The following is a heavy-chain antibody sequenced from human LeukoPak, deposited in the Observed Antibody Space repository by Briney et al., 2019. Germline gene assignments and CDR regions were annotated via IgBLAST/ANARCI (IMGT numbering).Heavy chain of an antibody. CDR1: GGSISSSSYY. V-gene: IGHV4-39*01. CDR3: ARLPTRGAEYFQH. CDR2: IYYSGST. J-gene: IGHJ1*01. Sequence: PSQTLSLTCTVSGGSISSSSYYWGWIRQPPGKGLEWIGSIYYSGSTYYNPSLKSRVTISVDTSKNQFSLKLSSVTAADTAVYYCARLPTRGAEYFQHWGQGTLVTVSS.